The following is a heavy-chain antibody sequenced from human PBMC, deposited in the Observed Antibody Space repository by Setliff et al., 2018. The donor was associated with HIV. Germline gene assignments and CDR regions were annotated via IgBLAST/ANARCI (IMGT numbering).Heavy chain of an antibody. V-gene: IGHV4-4*02. Sequence: SETLSLTCAVSGGSISSDNWWTWVRQAPGKGLEWIGEIYHGEYTYYSPSLKSRVTISVDTSKNQFSLTLTSVTAADTAVYYCARQQHSSDLKIWNYWGQGTLVTVSS. J-gene: IGHJ4*02. CDR2: IYHGEYT. D-gene: IGHD6-13*01. CDR1: GGSISSDNW. CDR3: ARQQHSSDLKIWNY.